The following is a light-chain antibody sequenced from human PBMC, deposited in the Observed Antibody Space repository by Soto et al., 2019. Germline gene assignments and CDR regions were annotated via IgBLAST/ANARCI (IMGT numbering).Light chain of an antibody. J-gene: IGLJ2*01. CDR3: QVWDSSSERHVV. CDR1: NIGGKS. Sequence: SYELTQPPSVSVAPGETARITCGGYNIGGKSVHWYQQKPGQAPVLVIYYDDDRPSGIPERFSGSNSGNTATLTISRVEAGDEADYYCQVWDSSSERHVVFGGGTKLTVL. V-gene: IGLV3-21*04. CDR2: YDD.